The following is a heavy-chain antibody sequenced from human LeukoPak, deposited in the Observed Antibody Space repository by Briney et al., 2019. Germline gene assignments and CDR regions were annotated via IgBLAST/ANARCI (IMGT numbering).Heavy chain of an antibody. V-gene: IGHV3-43D*04. D-gene: IGHD3-16*01. J-gene: IGHJ5*01. CDR3: AKDGGVSGLNWFDS. Sequence: GGSLRLSCLASGFTFDNSAMHWVRHAPGKGLEWVSLINWDGTNTLYANSVSGRFTISRDNNINSLYLHMNNLRLEDSAVYYCAKDGGVSGLNWFDSWGQGTLVTVSS. CDR1: GFTFDNSA. CDR2: INWDGTNT.